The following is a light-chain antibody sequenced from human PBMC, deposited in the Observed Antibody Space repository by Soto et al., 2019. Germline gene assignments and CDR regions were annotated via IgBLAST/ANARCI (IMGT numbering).Light chain of an antibody. V-gene: IGLV2-23*02. CDR2: EVS. J-gene: IGLJ2*01. CDR1: SSDVGSYNL. Sequence: QSALTQPASVSGSPGQSITISCTGTSSDVGSYNLVSWYQQHPGKAPKLMIYEVSKRPSGVSNRFSGSKSGNTASLTISGLQAEDEADHYCCSYAGSSTHVVFGGGTKLTVL. CDR3: CSYAGSSTHVV.